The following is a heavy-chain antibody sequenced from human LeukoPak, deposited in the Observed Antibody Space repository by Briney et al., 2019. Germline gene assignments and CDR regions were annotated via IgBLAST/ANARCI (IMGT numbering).Heavy chain of an antibody. V-gene: IGHV3-23*01. D-gene: IGHD1-26*01. CDR3: AKDRRWSYDAFDI. Sequence: GGSLRLSCAASGFSFSSYGMSWVRQAPGKGLEWVSFISGSGGSTYCADSVKGRFTISRDNYKNTLYLQMNSLRAEDTAVYYCAKDRRWSYDAFDIWGQGTMVTVSS. J-gene: IGHJ3*02. CDR1: GFSFSSYG. CDR2: ISGSGGST.